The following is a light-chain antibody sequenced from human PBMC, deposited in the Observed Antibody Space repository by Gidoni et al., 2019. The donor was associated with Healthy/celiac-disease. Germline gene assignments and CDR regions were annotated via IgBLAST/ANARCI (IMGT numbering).Light chain of an antibody. Sequence: DIQLTQLPSSLSASVGDRVTITCQESQSISSYLNWYQQKPGKAPKLLIYAASSLQRGVPSRFSGSGSGTDFTLTISSLQPEDFATYYCQQNYSTSYTFGQGTKLEIK. CDR3: QQNYSTSYT. CDR2: AAS. V-gene: IGKV1-39*01. J-gene: IGKJ2*01. CDR1: QSISSY.